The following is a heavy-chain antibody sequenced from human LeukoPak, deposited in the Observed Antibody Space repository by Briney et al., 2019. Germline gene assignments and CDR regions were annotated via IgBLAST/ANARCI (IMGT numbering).Heavy chain of an antibody. D-gene: IGHD6-19*01. CDR2: IYYSGST. J-gene: IGHJ6*02. Sequence: SETLSLTCTVSGGSISSSSYYWGWIRQPPGKGLEWIGSIYYSGSTYYNPSLKSRVTISVDTSKNQSSLKLSSVTAADTAVYYCARRAQWLDYYGMDVWGQGTTVTVSS. V-gene: IGHV4-39*01. CDR3: ARRAQWLDYYGMDV. CDR1: GGSISSSSYY.